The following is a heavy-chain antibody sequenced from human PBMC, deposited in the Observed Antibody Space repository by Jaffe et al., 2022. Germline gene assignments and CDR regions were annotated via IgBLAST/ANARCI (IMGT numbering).Heavy chain of an antibody. D-gene: IGHD4-17*01. J-gene: IGHJ6*03. CDR2: IIPIFGTA. CDR1: GGTFSSYA. Sequence: QVQLVQSGAEVKKPGSSVKVSCKASGGTFSSYAISWVRQAPGQGLEWMGGIIPIFGTANYAQKFQGRVTITADESTSTAYMELSSLRSEDTAVYYCASGPYGDYGYYYYYMDVWGKGTTVTVSS. CDR3: ASGPYGDYGYYYYYMDV. V-gene: IGHV1-69*01.